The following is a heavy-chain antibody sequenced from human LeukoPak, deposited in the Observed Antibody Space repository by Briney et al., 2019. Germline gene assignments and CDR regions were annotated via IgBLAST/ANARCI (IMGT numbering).Heavy chain of an antibody. CDR3: AKCYDSSGYLLDYYYMDV. D-gene: IGHD3-22*01. Sequence: GGSLRLSYAASGFTFSSYAMSWVRQAPGKGLEWVSAISGSGGSTYYADSVKGRFTISRDNSKNTLYLQMNSLRAEDTAVYYCAKCYDSSGYLLDYYYMDVWGKGTTVTVSS. J-gene: IGHJ6*03. CDR2: ISGSGGST. V-gene: IGHV3-23*01. CDR1: GFTFSSYA.